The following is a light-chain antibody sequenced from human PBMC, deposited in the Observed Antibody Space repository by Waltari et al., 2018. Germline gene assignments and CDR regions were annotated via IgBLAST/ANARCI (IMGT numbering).Light chain of an antibody. CDR2: AVS. V-gene: IGLV2-23*02. J-gene: IGLJ2*01. CDR3: SSYAGSSKGV. Sequence: QSALPQPASVSGSPGPSITISCTGTSRDVGNYKRVSWYQQHPGKAPKLMIYAVSKRPSGVSDRFSGSKSGDMASLTISGLQPEDEAEYFCSSYAGSSKGVFGGGTKVTVL. CDR1: SRDVGNYKR.